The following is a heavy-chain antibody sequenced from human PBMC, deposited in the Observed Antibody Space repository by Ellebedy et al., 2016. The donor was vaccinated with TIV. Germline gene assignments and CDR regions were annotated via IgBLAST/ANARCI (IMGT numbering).Heavy chain of an antibody. CDR3: VRRAVDY. CDR1: GFTFNSYA. Sequence: GESLKISCAASGFTFNSYAMHWVRQAPGKGLQWVANINQHGSDINYVNSVRGRFSIYRDNAKDSLYLQMNSLRDEDTAVYHCVRRAVDYWGQGTLVTVSS. CDR2: INQHGSDI. V-gene: IGHV3-7*01. J-gene: IGHJ4*02.